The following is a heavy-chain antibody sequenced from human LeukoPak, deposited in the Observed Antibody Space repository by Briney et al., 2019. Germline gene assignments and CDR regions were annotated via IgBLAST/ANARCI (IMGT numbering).Heavy chain of an antibody. Sequence: PSETLSLTCTVSGGSISSYYWSWIRQPPGKGLEWIGYIYYSGSTNYNPSLKSRVTISVDTSKNQFSLKLSSVTAADTAVYYCARAGPWYYYDSSGPSVWGAFDIWGQGTMVTVSS. CDR1: GGSISSYY. CDR3: ARAGPWYYYDSSGPSVWGAFDI. CDR2: IYYSGST. V-gene: IGHV4-59*01. D-gene: IGHD3-22*01. J-gene: IGHJ3*02.